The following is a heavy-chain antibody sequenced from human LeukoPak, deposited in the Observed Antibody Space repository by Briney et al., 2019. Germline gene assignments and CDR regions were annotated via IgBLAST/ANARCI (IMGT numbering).Heavy chain of an antibody. V-gene: IGHV4-4*07. J-gene: IGHJ2*01. D-gene: IGHD6-13*01. Sequence: SGTLSLTCTVSGGSISSYYWSWIRQPAGKGLEWIGRIYTSESPTYNPSLKSRVTMSLDTSKNQFSLKLSSVTAADTAVYYCARVSSSWYQDWYFDLWGRGTLVTVSS. CDR2: IYTSESP. CDR1: GGSISSYY. CDR3: ARVSSSWYQDWYFDL.